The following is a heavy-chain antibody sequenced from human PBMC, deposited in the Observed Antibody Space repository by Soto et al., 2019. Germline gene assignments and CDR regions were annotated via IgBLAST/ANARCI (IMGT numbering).Heavy chain of an antibody. CDR3: AKSPFSSSWYYFDY. CDR2: ISASGGST. Sequence: GGSLRLSCTASGFIFSTYAITWVRQAPGKGLEWVSGISASGGSTDSADSVEGRFTISRDNSKNTLYLEMNNLRAEDTAVYYCAKSPFSSSWYYFDYWGQGTLVTVSS. D-gene: IGHD6-13*01. J-gene: IGHJ4*02. CDR1: GFIFSTYA. V-gene: IGHV3-23*01.